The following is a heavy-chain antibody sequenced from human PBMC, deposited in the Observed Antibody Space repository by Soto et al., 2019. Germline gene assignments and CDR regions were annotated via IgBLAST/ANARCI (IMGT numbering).Heavy chain of an antibody. CDR1: GFTFSSYG. V-gene: IGHV3-30*18. CDR2: ISYDGSKK. Sequence: QPVGSLRLSCAASGFTFSSYGMHWVRQAPGKGLEWVAVISYDGSKKYYADSVKGRFTIFRDNPKNTLDLQMNSLRAEDTAVYYCAKADSSGYYGFDYWGQGALVTVSS. CDR3: AKADSSGYYGFDY. D-gene: IGHD3-22*01. J-gene: IGHJ4*02.